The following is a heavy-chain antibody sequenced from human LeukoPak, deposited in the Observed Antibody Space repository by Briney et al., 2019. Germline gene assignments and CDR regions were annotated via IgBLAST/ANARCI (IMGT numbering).Heavy chain of an antibody. CDR2: IYSGGST. J-gene: IGHJ6*02. D-gene: IGHD2-8*02. V-gene: IGHV3-53*01. CDR1: GFTVSSNY. Sequence: GGSLRLSCAAPGFTVSSNYMSWVRQAPGKGLEWVSVIYSGGSTYYADSVKGRFTISRDNSKNTLYLQMNSLRAEDTAVYYCARYWVGYGMDVWGQGTTVTVSS. CDR3: ARYWVGYGMDV.